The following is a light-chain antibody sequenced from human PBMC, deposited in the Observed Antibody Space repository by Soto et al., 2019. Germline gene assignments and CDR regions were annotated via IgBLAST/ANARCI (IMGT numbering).Light chain of an antibody. V-gene: IGLV2-14*01. CDR3: NSYTSSSPLVYV. CDR2: DVS. J-gene: IGLJ1*01. CDR1: SSDVGSYNY. Sequence: QSALTQPASLSGTPGQSITISCTGPSSDVGSYNYVSWYQQHPGKAPKLMIYDVSNRPSGVSNRFSGSKSGNTSSLTISGLQAEDEADYYGNSYTSSSPLVYVFGTGTKLTVL.